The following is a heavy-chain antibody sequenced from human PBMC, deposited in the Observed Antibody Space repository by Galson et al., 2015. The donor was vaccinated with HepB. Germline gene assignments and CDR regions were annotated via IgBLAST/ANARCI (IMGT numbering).Heavy chain of an antibody. V-gene: IGHV3-30*18. CDR2: ISHDRSNK. CDR3: AKDKSRGRWLQLADYFDY. J-gene: IGHJ4*02. Sequence: SLRLSCAASGFTFSSYGMHWVRQAPGKGLEWVAVISHDRSNKYYADSVKGRFTISRDNSKNTLYLQMNGLRAEDTAVYYCAKDKSRGRWLQLADYFDYWGQGTLVTVSS. CDR1: GFTFSSYG. D-gene: IGHD5-24*01.